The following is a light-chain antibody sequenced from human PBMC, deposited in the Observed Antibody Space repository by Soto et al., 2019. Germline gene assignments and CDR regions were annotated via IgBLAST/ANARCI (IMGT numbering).Light chain of an antibody. CDR2: AAS. CDR1: QSVGSY. V-gene: IGKV3-11*01. CDR3: QLRSNWPPWT. J-gene: IGKJ1*01. Sequence: IVLTQSPATLSLSPGERATLSCRASQSVGSYLAWYQQKPGQAPRLLIQAASNRATGIPTRFSGSGSGTDFMLSISSLEPEDSAVYYCQLRSNWPPWTFGQGTKVEIK.